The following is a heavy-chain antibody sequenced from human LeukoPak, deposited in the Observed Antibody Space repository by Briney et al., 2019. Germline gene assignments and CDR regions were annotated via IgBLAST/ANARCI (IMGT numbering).Heavy chain of an antibody. J-gene: IGHJ6*04. D-gene: IGHD2-15*01. Sequence: GGSLTLSCAASGFTLSSFAIHWVRQAPGKGLEWVAIIWYDGSSRYFADSVKGLFTVSRDNSKNTLYLQMNSLRAEDTAVYYCARDHADCSGGRCHSISQDLYMDVWGKGTTVTVSS. CDR2: IWYDGSSR. CDR3: ARDHADCSGGRCHSISQDLYMDV. V-gene: IGHV3-33*01. CDR1: GFTLSSFA.